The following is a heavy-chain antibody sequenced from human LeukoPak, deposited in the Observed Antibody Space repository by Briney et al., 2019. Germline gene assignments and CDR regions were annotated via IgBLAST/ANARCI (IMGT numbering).Heavy chain of an antibody. V-gene: IGHV4-59*08. Sequence: SETLSLTCTVSGGSIGSHYWTWIRQTPGKGLEWIGYVYDIGSTKYNPSLKSRVTISVDTSKNQFSLKLSSVTAADTAVYYCARQVNYVWGSYRYTRWFDPWGQGTLVTVSS. CDR3: ARQVNYVWGSYRYTRWFDP. CDR1: GGSIGSHY. CDR2: VYDIGST. J-gene: IGHJ5*02. D-gene: IGHD3-16*02.